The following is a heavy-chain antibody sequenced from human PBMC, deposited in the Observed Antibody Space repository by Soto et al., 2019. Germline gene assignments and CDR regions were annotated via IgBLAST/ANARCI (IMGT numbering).Heavy chain of an antibody. J-gene: IGHJ5*02. CDR1: GFSLSNARMG. CDR3: ARVIVVVVAAHNWFDP. Sequence: ASGPTLVNPTETLTLTCTVSGFSLSNARMGVSWIRQPPGKALEWLAHIFSNDEKSYSTSLKSRLTISKDTSKSQVVLTMTNMDPVDTATYYCARVIVVVVAAHNWFDPWGQGTLVTVSS. D-gene: IGHD2-15*01. V-gene: IGHV2-26*01. CDR2: IFSNDEK.